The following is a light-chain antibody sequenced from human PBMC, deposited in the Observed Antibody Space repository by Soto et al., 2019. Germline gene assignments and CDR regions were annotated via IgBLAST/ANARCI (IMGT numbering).Light chain of an antibody. CDR2: GNS. J-gene: IGLJ2*01. V-gene: IGLV1-40*01. CDR1: RSNIGAGYD. Sequence: QSVLTQPPSVSGAPGQRVTISCTGRRSNIGAGYDVHWYQQLPGTAPKLPIYGNSNRPSGVPDRFSGSKSGTSASLAITGLQAEDEADYYCQSYDSSLSVVFGGGTKLTVL. CDR3: QSYDSSLSVV.